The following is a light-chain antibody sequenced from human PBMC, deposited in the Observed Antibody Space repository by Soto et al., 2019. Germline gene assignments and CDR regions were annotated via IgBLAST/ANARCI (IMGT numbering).Light chain of an antibody. V-gene: IGLV2-14*03. CDR3: SSYPSSEPNAL. CDR1: SSDVGYYNS. J-gene: IGLJ2*01. CDR2: DVS. Sequence: QSALTQPASVSGSPGQSITISCTGTSSDVGYYNSVSWYQRHPGKVPKLIIYDVSSRPSGVSNRLSGFKSGNTASLTISGLQAEDEADYYCSSYPSSEPNALFGGGTQLTVL.